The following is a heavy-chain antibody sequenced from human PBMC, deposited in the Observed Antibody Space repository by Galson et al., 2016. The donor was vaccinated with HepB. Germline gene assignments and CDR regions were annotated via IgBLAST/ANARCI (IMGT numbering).Heavy chain of an antibody. CDR1: GGSFSSYA. Sequence: SCKASGGSFSSYAISWVRQAPGQGLEWMGGLITMFGTSNYAQKFQGRVTINADESTSTAYMALSSLRSEDTALYYCATFQWDGELLFYLDSRGQGTLVTVSS. CDR2: LITMFGTS. D-gene: IGHD1-7*01. V-gene: IGHV1-69*01. J-gene: IGHJ4*02. CDR3: ATFQWDGELLFYLDS.